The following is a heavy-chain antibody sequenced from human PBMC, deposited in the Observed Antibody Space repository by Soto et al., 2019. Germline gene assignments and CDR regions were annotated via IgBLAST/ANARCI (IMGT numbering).Heavy chain of an antibody. Sequence: SETLSLTCTVSGGSISSYYWSWIRQPPGKGLEWIGYIYYSGSTNYNPSLKSRVTISVDTSKNQFSLKLSSVTAADTAVYYRASIDYIWGSYRYPYFDYWGQGTLVTVSS. D-gene: IGHD3-16*02. V-gene: IGHV4-59*01. J-gene: IGHJ4*02. CDR2: IYYSGST. CDR3: ASIDYIWGSYRYPYFDY. CDR1: GGSISSYY.